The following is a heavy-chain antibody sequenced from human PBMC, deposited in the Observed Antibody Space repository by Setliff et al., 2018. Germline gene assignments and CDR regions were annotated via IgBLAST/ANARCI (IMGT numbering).Heavy chain of an antibody. D-gene: IGHD3-3*01. J-gene: IGHJ5*02. CDR2: ISGSGGST. V-gene: IGHV3-23*01. CDR3: AQDRITIFGGVVVGGPIVKDITNPFQSLP. CDR1: GFTFGSYA. Sequence: GGSLRLSCAASGFTFGSYAMSWVRQAPGKGLEWVSAISGSGGSTYYADSVKGRFTISRDNSKNTLYLQMNSLRAEDTAVYYCAQDRITIFGGVVVGGPIVKDITNPFQSLPWG.